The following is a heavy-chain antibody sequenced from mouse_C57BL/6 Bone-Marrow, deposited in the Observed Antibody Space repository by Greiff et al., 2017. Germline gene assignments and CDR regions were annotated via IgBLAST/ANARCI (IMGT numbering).Heavy chain of an antibody. CDR2: IDPENGDT. J-gene: IGHJ3*01. D-gene: IGHD1-1*02. CDR3: TGREGGWFAY. CDR1: GFNIKDDY. V-gene: IGHV14-4*01. Sequence: VQLQQSGAELVRPGASVKLSCTASGFNIKDDYMHWVKQRPEQGLEWIGWIDPENGDTEYASKFQGKATITADTSSNTAYLQLSSLTSEDTAVYYCTGREGGWFAYWGQGTLVTVSA.